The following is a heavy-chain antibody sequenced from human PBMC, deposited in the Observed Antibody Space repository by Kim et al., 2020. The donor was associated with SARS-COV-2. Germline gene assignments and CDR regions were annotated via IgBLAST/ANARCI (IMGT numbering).Heavy chain of an antibody. CDR2: ISSSSSYT. J-gene: IGHJ5*01. D-gene: IGHD3-10*01. CDR1: GFTFCDYY. V-gene: IGHV3-11*06. Sequence: GGSLRLSCAASGFTFCDYYMSWIRQAPGKGLEWVSYISSSSSYTNYADSVKGRFTISRDNAKNSLYLQMNSLRAEDTAVYYCARGSDDYYGSGRCDWFDPWGQGTLVTASS. CDR3: ARGSDDYYGSGRCDWFDP.